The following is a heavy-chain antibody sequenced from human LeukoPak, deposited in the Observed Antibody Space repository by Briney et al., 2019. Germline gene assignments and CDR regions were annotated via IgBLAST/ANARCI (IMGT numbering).Heavy chain of an antibody. CDR3: TAFGTTGTNDAFDI. CDR2: IKSKTDGGTT. Sequence: GGSLRLSCAASGFTFSNAWMSWVRQAPGKGLEWVGRIKSKTDGGTTDYAAPVKGRFTISRDESKNTLYLQMNSLKTEDTAVYYCTAFGTTGTNDAFDIWGQGTMVTVSS. J-gene: IGHJ3*02. V-gene: IGHV3-15*01. D-gene: IGHD1-1*01. CDR1: GFTFSNAW.